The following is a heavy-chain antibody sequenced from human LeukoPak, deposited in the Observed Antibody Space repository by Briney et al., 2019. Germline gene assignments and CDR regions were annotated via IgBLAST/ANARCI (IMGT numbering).Heavy chain of an antibody. V-gene: IGHV1-18*01. CDR2: ISTYNGNA. J-gene: IGHJ4*02. Sequence: EASVKVSCKASGYTFTSYDISWVRQAPGQGLEWVGWISTYNGNANYAQKVKGRVTMTTDTSTSTAYMELRSLRSDDTAVYYCARARRPGIAVAGIAYPDYWGQGTLVTVSS. CDR1: GYTFTSYD. CDR3: ARARRPGIAVAGIAYPDY. D-gene: IGHD6-19*01.